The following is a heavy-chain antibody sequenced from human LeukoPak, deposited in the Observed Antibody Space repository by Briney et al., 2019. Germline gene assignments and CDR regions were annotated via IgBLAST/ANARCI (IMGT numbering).Heavy chain of an antibody. Sequence: PSETLSLTCAVYGGSFSGYYWSWIRQPPGKGLEWIGEINHSGSTNYNPSLKSRVTISVDTSKNQFSLKLTSVTAADTAVYYCARDWRYGDNNWFDPWGQGTLVTVSS. CDR1: GGSFSGYY. CDR3: ARDWRYGDNNWFDP. V-gene: IGHV4-34*01. CDR2: INHSGST. J-gene: IGHJ5*02. D-gene: IGHD4-17*01.